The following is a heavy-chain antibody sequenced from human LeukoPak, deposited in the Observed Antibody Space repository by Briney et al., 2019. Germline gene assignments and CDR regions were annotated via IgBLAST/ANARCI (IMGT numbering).Heavy chain of an antibody. CDR3: AHTLYFYGSGSGNYFDY. J-gene: IGHJ4*02. CDR2: IYWHDDK. CDR1: GFSLSASGVG. D-gene: IGHD3-10*01. Sequence: GPMLVKPAQTLTLTCTFTGFSLSASGVGVGWIGQPPGKALEWLAPIYWHDDKRYTPSLKSRLTITKDTSNHQVVLTMTNMDPVDTATYYCAHTLYFYGSGSGNYFDYWGQGTLVTVSS. V-gene: IGHV2-5*01.